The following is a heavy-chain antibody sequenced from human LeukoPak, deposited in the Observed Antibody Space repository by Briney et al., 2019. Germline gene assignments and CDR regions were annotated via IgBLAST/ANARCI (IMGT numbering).Heavy chain of an antibody. Sequence: SVKVSCKASGGTFSSYAISWVRQAPGQGLEWMGRIIPILGIANYAQKFQGRVTITADKSTSTAYMELSSLRSEDTAAYYCAGYRITMIVVVSSPPDYWGQGTLVTVSS. V-gene: IGHV1-69*04. CDR1: GGTFSSYA. D-gene: IGHD3-22*01. CDR3: AGYRITMIVVVSSPPDY. CDR2: IIPILGIA. J-gene: IGHJ4*02.